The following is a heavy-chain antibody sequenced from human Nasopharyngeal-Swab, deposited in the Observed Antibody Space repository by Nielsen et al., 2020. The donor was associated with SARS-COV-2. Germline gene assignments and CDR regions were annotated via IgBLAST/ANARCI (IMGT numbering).Heavy chain of an antibody. J-gene: IGHJ3*02. Sequence: GGSLRPSCAASGFTFSPHGMHRVRQAPGKGPEGVAVISYDGSNKYYADSVKGRFTISRDNSKNTLYLQMNSLRAEDTAVYYCAKNGGADIAVVPAAIVSSFDIWGQGTMVTVSS. CDR3: AKNGGADIAVVPAAIVSSFDI. D-gene: IGHD2-2*01. CDR2: ISYDGSNK. CDR1: GFTFSPHG. V-gene: IGHV3-30*18.